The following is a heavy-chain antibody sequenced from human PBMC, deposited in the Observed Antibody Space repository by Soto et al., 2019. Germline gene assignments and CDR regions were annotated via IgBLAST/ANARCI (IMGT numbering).Heavy chain of an antibody. V-gene: IGHV3-13*01. CDR3: ARAARGCSSTSCYRGSFDY. CDR1: GFTFSSYD. CDR2: IGTAGDT. Sequence: GGSLRLCCAASGFTFSSYDMHWVRQATGKGLEWVSAIGTAGDTYYPGSVKGRFTISRENAKNSLYLQMNSLRAGDTAVYYCARAARGCSSTSCYRGSFDYWGQGTPVTVSS. D-gene: IGHD2-2*02. J-gene: IGHJ4*02.